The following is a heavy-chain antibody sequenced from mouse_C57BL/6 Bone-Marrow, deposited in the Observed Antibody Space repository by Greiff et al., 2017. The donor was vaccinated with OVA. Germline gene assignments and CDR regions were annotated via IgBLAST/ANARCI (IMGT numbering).Heavy chain of an antibody. CDR2: IYPGSGNT. V-gene: IGHV1-76*01. Sequence: QVQLQQSGAELVRPGASVKLSCKASGYTFTDYYIYWVKQRPGQGLEWIARIYPGSGNTYYNEKFKGKVTLTAEKSSSTAYMQLSSLTSEDSAVYFYARKIQHAMDYWDQGPSVTVSS. CDR3: ARKIQHAMDY. CDR1: GYTFTDYY. J-gene: IGHJ4*01.